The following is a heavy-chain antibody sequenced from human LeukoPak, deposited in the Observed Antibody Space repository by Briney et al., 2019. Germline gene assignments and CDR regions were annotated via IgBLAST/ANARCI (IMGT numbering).Heavy chain of an antibody. CDR1: GYTFTSYD. CDR3: ARGHRTTYCDSSGYSICPFRFDA. J-gene: IGHJ5*02. Sequence: AAVKVSCKASGYTFTSYDINWVRQATGQGREWVGLLNPNRGKTGYSPKFRGSVTMTRITSISTTSMELGSLRTEDPAVYYCARGHRTTYCDSSGYSICPFRFDAWGQGTLVTVSS. D-gene: IGHD3-22*01. CDR2: LNPNRGKT. V-gene: IGHV1-8*01.